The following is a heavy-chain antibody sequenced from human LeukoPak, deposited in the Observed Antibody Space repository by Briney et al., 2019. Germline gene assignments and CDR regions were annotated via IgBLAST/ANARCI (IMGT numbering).Heavy chain of an antibody. D-gene: IGHD2-8*01. CDR2: IKSKPGGGTT. CDR3: TTQIYCTNGVCVDY. Sequence: GGSLRLSCAASGFTFSNSWMSWVRQAPGKGLEWVGLIKSKPGGGTTDYAAPVRGRFTISRDDSKNTLYLQMMGTRTYTTAVYYCTTQIYCTNGVCVDYWGQGTLVTVSS. V-gene: IGHV3-15*01. CDR1: GFTFSNSW. J-gene: IGHJ4*02.